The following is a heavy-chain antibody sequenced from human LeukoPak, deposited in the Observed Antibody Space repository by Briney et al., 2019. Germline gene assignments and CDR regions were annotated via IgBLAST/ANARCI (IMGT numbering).Heavy chain of an antibody. V-gene: IGHV1-24*01. CDR1: GYTLTELS. CDR2: FDPEDGET. CDR3: ETWPRDGSGLYSADY. J-gene: IGHJ4*02. Sequence: ASVKVSCKVSGYTLTELSMHWVRQAPGKGLEWMGGFDPEDGETIYAQKFQGRVTMTEDTSTDTAYMEQSSLRCEDTAVYYCETWPRDGSGLYSADYWARGPRVTV. D-gene: IGHD3-10*01.